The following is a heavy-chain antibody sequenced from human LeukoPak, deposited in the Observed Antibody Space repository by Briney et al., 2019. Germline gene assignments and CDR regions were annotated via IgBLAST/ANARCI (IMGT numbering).Heavy chain of an antibody. Sequence: GVSLRLSCAASGFTFSSYAMHWVRQAPGKGLEWVAVISYDGSNKYYADSVKGRFTISRDNSKNTLYLQMNSLRAEDTAVYYCARDKHDFWSGYWYYFDYWGQGTLVTVSS. CDR1: GFTFSSYA. J-gene: IGHJ4*02. D-gene: IGHD3-3*01. CDR2: ISYDGSNK. CDR3: ARDKHDFWSGYWYYFDY. V-gene: IGHV3-30*01.